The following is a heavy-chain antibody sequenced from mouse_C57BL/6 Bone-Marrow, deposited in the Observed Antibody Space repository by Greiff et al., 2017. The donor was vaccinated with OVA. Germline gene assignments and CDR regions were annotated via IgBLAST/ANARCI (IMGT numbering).Heavy chain of an antibody. CDR3: ARSLTTVGYFDV. Sequence: ESGPGLVKPSQSLSLTCSVTGYSITSCYYWYWLRQFAGNQLEWMGYISYDGSTNYNPSLKNRISITRDTSKNQFFLQLKSVTTEDTATEYCARSLTTVGYFDVWGTGTPVTVSA. J-gene: IGHJ1*03. D-gene: IGHD1-1*01. CDR2: ISYDGST. CDR1: GYSITSCYY. V-gene: IGHV3-6*01.